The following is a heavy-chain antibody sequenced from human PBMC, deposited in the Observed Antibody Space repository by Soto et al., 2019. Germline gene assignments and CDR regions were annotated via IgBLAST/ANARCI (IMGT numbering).Heavy chain of an antibody. CDR1: GGSISSYY. D-gene: IGHD1-1*01. J-gene: IGHJ4*02. CDR3: ARGYRYYFDY. CDR2: NYYNGNT. Sequence: PSETLSLTCTVSGGSISSYYWSWIRQPPGKGLEWIGYNYYNGNTNYNPSLKSRITITIDTSKNQFSLKLSSVTAADTAVYYCARGYRYYFDYWGQGTLVTVSS. V-gene: IGHV4-59*08.